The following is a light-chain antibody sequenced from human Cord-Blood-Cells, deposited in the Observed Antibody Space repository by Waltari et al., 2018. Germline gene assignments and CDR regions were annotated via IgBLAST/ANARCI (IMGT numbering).Light chain of an antibody. CDR1: QDISHY. J-gene: IGKJ5*01. Sequence: IQVTQSTSSLPPSAGARAPTTCPASQDISHYLNWYQQKPGKAPKFLIYDASNLETGVPSRFSGSGSGTDFTFTISSLQPEDIATYYCQQYDNLPITFGQGTRLEIK. CDR3: QQYDNLPIT. V-gene: IGKV1-33*01. CDR2: DAS.